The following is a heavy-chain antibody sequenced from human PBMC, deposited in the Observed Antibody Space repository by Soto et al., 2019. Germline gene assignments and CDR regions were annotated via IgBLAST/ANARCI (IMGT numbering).Heavy chain of an antibody. J-gene: IGHJ4*02. D-gene: IGHD2-21*02. CDR1: GFTFSSYA. CDR2: MSFDGSNK. V-gene: IGHV3-30-3*01. Sequence: QVQLVESGGGVVQPGRSLRISCAASGFTFSSYAMHWVRQAPGKGLEWVAVMSFDGSNKYYADSVKGRFTISRDNSKNTLYLQMNSLRAGDTAVYYCARSGGVGVVTDYWGQGTLVTVSS. CDR3: ARSGGVGVVTDY.